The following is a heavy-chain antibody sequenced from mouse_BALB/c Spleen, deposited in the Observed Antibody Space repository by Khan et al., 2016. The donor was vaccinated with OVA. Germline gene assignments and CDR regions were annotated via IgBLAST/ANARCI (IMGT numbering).Heavy chain of an antibody. CDR2: IYPGSDST. Sequence: QVQLQQPGPELVKPGASVKMSCKASGYTFIDYVMNWVKQRNGQGLEWIGQIYPGSDSTYYNEKFKGKATLTTDRSSNTAYMQLSNLTSEDSAVYFWARAGWDVFAYWGQGTLVTVSA. CDR1: GYTFIDYV. CDR3: ARAGWDVFAY. D-gene: IGHD4-1*01. V-gene: IGHV1-77*01. J-gene: IGHJ3*01.